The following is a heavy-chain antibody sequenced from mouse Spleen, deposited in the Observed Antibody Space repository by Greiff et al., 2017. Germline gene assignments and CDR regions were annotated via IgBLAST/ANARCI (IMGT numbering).Heavy chain of an antibody. CDR3: ARSLYYGSSYPFAY. Sequence: EVQLQESGPGLVKPSQSLSLTCSVTGYSITSGYYWNWIRQFPGNKLEWMGYISYDGSNNYNPSLKNRISITRDTSKNQFFLKLNSVTTEDTATYYCARSLYYGSSYPFAYWGQGTLVTVSA. D-gene: IGHD1-1*01. J-gene: IGHJ3*01. V-gene: IGHV3-6*01. CDR2: ISYDGSN. CDR1: GYSITSGYY.